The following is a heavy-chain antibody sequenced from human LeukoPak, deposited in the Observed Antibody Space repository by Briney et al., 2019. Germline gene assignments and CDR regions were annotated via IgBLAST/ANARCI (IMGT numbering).Heavy chain of an antibody. CDR3: ARTIYYYESTSYFSDAFDY. J-gene: IGHJ4*02. V-gene: IGHV3-21*01. CDR1: GFTLSGHS. D-gene: IGHD3-22*01. CDR2: ISPTSAYI. Sequence: GGSLRLSCAATGFTLSGHSMNWVRQAPGKELDWVSSISPTSAYIYYQDSVKGRFTISRDDAKNSLYLEMDSLRAEDTAVYYCARTIYYYESTSYFSDAFDYWGQGTLVTVSS.